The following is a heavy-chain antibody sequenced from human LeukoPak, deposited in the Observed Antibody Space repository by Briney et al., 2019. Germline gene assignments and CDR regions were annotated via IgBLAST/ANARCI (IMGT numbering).Heavy chain of an antibody. V-gene: IGHV3-48*01. J-gene: IGHJ4*02. CDR2: ISSSSSTI. CDR3: ARGTGFSIAARRGDFDY. CDR1: GFTFSSYS. Sequence: PGGSLRLSCAASGFTFSSYSMNWVRQAPGKGLEWVSYISSSSSTIYYADSVKGRFTISRDNAKNSLYLQMNSLRAEDTAVYYCARGTGFSIAARRGDFDYWGQGTLVTVSS. D-gene: IGHD6-6*01.